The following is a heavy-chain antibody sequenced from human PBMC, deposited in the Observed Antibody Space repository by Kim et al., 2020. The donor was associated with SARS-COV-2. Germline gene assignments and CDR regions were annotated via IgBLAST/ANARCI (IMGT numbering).Heavy chain of an antibody. D-gene: IGHD6-19*01. V-gene: IGHV3-74*01. CDR3: VRRQFTSGWYYFDY. J-gene: IGHJ4*02. Sequence: YGDAGKGRFTVSRDNAKNTVYLKMNRLRAEDTAVYYCVRRQFTSGWYYFDYWGQGTLVTVSS.